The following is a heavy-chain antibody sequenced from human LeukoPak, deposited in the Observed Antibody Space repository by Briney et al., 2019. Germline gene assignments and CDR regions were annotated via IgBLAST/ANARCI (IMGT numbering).Heavy chain of an antibody. CDR1: GFTFSNYA. V-gene: IGHV3-23*01. D-gene: IGHD3-10*01. CDR3: ARVYYDYYGSGSYHWFDP. CDR2: ISGSGDST. Sequence: GGSLRLSCAASGFTFSNYAMGWVRQAPGKGLEWVSSISGSGDSTYYADSVKGRFTISRDTSKNTLYVQMDSLRADDTAVYYCARVYYDYYGSGSYHWFDPWGQGTLVTVSS. J-gene: IGHJ5*02.